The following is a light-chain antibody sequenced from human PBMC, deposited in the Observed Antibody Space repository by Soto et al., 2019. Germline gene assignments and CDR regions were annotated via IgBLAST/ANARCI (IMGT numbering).Light chain of an antibody. Sequence: QSVLTQPPSVSAAPGQTVTISCSGSSSNIGNNYVSWYQHLPGTAPKLLIYDNNQRPSGIPDRFSGSKSGTSATLGITGLQTVDEADYYCGTWDSSLSAVLFGGGTKLTVL. CDR3: GTWDSSLSAVL. CDR2: DNN. CDR1: SSNIGNNY. V-gene: IGLV1-51*01. J-gene: IGLJ2*01.